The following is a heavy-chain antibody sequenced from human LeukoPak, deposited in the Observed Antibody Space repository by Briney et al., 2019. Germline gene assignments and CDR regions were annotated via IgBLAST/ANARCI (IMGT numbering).Heavy chain of an antibody. V-gene: IGHV1-2*02. Sequence: ASVKVSCKASGYTFTGYYMHWVRQAPGQGLEWMGWINPNSGGTNYAQKIQGRVTMTRDTSISTAYMELSRLRSDDTAVYYCARYSGVATTYDYWGQGTLVTVSS. D-gene: IGHD5-12*01. CDR2: INPNSGGT. CDR1: GYTFTGYY. J-gene: IGHJ4*02. CDR3: ARYSGVATTYDY.